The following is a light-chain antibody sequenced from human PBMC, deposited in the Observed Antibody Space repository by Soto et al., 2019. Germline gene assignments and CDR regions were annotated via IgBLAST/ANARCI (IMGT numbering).Light chain of an antibody. CDR2: EVR. CDR1: TSDVGGYNY. CDR3: SSYTSSGTLV. Sequence: QSALTQPASVSGSPGQSITISCTGTTSDVGGYNYVSWHQQHPGKAPKLMIHEVRYRPSGVSNRFSGSKSGNTASLTISGLDAEDEADYYCSSYTSSGTLVFGGGTKLTVL. J-gene: IGLJ3*02. V-gene: IGLV2-14*01.